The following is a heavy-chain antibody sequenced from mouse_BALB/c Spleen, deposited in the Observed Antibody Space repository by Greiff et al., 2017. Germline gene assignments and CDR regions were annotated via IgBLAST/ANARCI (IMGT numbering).Heavy chain of an antibody. CDR3: ARLGHWFAY. CDR2: IYPGDGDT. CDR1: GYAFSSYW. J-gene: IGHJ3*01. Sequence: QVQLQQSGAELVRPGSSVKISCKASGYAFSSYWMNWVKQRPGQGLEWNGQIYPGDGDTNYNGKFKGKATLTADKSSSTAYMQLSSLTSEASAVYFCARLGHWFAYWGQGTLVTVSA. V-gene: IGHV1-80*01.